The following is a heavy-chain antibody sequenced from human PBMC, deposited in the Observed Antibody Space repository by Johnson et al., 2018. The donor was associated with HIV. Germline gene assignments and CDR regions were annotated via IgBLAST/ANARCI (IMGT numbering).Heavy chain of an antibody. J-gene: IGHJ3*02. Sequence: VQLVESGGGLIQPGGSLRLSCAASGFTVSSNYMGWVRQAPGKGLEWVGRIKSKTDGGTTDYAAPVKGRFTISRDDSKNTLYLQMNSLKTEDTALYYCTTVGGILGTYAFDIWGQGTMVTVSS. CDR3: TTVGGILGTYAFDI. CDR2: IKSKTDGGTT. D-gene: IGHD2-8*02. V-gene: IGHV3-15*01. CDR1: GFTVSSNY.